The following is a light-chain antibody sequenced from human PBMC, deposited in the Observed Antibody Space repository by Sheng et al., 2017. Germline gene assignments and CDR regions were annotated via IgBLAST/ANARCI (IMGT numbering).Light chain of an antibody. Sequence: SYELIQPPSVSEAPGKTARITCGGNNIGSKSVHWYQQKPGQAPVLVVYDDTDRPSGVPDRFSGSKSGSTASLTISGLQAEDEADYYCSSYTSSSTWVFGGGTKLTVL. CDR1: NIGSKS. CDR2: DDT. J-gene: IGLJ3*02. V-gene: IGLV3-21*03. CDR3: SSYTSSSTWV.